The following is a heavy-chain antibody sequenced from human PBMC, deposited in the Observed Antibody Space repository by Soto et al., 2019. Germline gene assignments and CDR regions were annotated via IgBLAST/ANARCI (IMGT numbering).Heavy chain of an antibody. CDR2: INHSGST. V-gene: IGHV4-34*01. CDR1: GGSFSGYY. D-gene: IGHD2-15*01. J-gene: IGHJ4*02. CDR3: ARPACSGGSCYIRVFDY. Sequence: SETLSLTCAVYGGSFSGYYWSWIRQPPGKGLEWIGEINHSGSTNYNPSLKSRVTISVDTSKNQFSLKLSSVTAADTAVYYCARPACSGGSCYIRVFDYWGQGTLVTVSS.